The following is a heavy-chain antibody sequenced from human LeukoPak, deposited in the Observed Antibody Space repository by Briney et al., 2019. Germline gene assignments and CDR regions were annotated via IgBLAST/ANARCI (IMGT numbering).Heavy chain of an antibody. CDR1: GFTFSSYG. CDR2: IRYDGSNK. Sequence: GGSLRLSCAASGFTFSSYGMHWVRQAPGKGLEWVAFIRYDGSNKYYADSVKGRFTISRDNSKNTLYLQMNSLRAEDTAVYYCAKDVSIFRPYWYFDLWGRGTLVTVSS. V-gene: IGHV3-30*02. CDR3: AKDVSIFRPYWYFDL. J-gene: IGHJ2*01. D-gene: IGHD3/OR15-3a*01.